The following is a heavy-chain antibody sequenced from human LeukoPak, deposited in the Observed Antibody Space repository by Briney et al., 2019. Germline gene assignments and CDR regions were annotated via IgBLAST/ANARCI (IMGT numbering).Heavy chain of an antibody. CDR2: IYYSGST. Sequence: PSETLSLTCTVSGGSISSYYWSWIRQPPGKGLEWIGYIYYSGSTNYNPSLKSRVTISVDTSKNQFSLKLSSVTAADTAVYYCARGGITIFGVVRNWFDPWGQGTLVTVSS. J-gene: IGHJ5*02. CDR3: ARGGITIFGVVRNWFDP. V-gene: IGHV4-59*12. CDR1: GGSISSYY. D-gene: IGHD3-3*01.